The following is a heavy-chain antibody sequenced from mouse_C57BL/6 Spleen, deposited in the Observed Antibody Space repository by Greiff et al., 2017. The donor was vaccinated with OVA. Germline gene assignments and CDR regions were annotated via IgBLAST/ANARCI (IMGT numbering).Heavy chain of an antibody. D-gene: IGHD4-1*01. CDR3: APNWDVAGRYFDV. CDR1: GFNIKDYY. J-gene: IGHJ1*03. CDR2: IDPEDGET. V-gene: IGHV14-2*01. Sequence: DVKLVESGAELVKPGASVKLSCTASGFNIKDYYMHWVKQRTEQGLEWIGRIDPEDGETTYAPKFQGKATITADTSSNTAYLQLSSLTSEDTAVYYCAPNWDVAGRYFDVWGTGTTVTVSS.